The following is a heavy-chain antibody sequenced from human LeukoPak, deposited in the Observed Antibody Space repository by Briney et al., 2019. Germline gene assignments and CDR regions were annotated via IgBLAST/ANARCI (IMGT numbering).Heavy chain of an antibody. CDR1: GGSISGYF. J-gene: IGHJ4*02. CDR3: ARHGAAMVTSPLDY. Sequence: PSETLSLTCTVSGGSISGYFWSWIRQSPGKGLEWIAYISYSGSTSYNPSLKSRGTISVDTSTDQFSLKLTSVTDADTAVYYCARHGAAMVTSPLDYWGQGTLVTVSS. V-gene: IGHV4-59*08. CDR2: ISYSGST. D-gene: IGHD5-18*01.